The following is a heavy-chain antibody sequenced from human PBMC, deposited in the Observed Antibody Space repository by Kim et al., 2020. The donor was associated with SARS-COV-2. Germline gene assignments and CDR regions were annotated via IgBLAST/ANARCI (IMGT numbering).Heavy chain of an antibody. D-gene: IGHD4-17*01. CDR3: ARDTAVTVTTGVYDYYGMDV. CDR2: IYYSGST. J-gene: IGHJ6*02. Sequence: SETLSLTCTVSGGSISSGGYYWSWHRQHPGKGLEWIGYIYYSGSTYYNPSLRGRVTISVDTSKNQFSLKLSSVTAADTAVYYCARDTAVTVTTGVYDYYGMDVWGQGPTVTVSS. V-gene: IGHV4-31*03. CDR1: GGSISSGGYY.